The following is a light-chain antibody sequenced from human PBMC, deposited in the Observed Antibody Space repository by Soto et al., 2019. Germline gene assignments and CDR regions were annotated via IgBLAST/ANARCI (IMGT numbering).Light chain of an antibody. CDR3: SSYTTRSTHVV. CDR2: DVS. J-gene: IGLJ2*01. CDR1: SSDVGSYNY. V-gene: IGLV2-14*01. Sequence: QSALTQPASVSGSPGQSITISCTGTSSDVGSYNYVSWYQQYPGKAPKLMIYDVSNRPSGVSYRFSGSKSGNTASLTISGLQAEDEADYYCSSYTTRSTHVVFGGGTKQTVL.